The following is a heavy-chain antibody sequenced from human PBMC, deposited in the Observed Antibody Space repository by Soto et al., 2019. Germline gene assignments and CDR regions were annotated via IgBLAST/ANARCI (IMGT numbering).Heavy chain of an antibody. CDR2: INHSGST. V-gene: IGHV4-34*01. D-gene: IGHD3-10*01. CDR3: ARDHGGSYHNWFEP. CDR1: GGSFSGYY. J-gene: IGHJ5*02. Sequence: SETLSLTCTVYGGSFSGYYWSWIRQPPGKGLEGIGEINHSGSTNYNPSLKSRVTISVDTSKNQFSLQLSSVTAADTAVYYSARDHGGSYHNWFEPWGQGTLVTISS.